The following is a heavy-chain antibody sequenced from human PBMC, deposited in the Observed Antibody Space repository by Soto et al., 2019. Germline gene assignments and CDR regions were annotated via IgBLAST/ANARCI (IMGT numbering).Heavy chain of an antibody. J-gene: IGHJ6*03. D-gene: IGHD2-2*01. V-gene: IGHV4-34*01. CDR1: GGSFSGYY. Sequence: SETLSLTCAVYGGSFSGYYWSWIRQPPGKGLEWIGEINHSGSTNYNPSLKSRVTMSVEKSKNQFSLKLSSVTAADTAVYYCARGRNEYCSSTSCTLLEYYYYMDVWGKGTTVTVSS. CDR2: INHSGST. CDR3: ARGRNEYCSSTSCTLLEYYYYMDV.